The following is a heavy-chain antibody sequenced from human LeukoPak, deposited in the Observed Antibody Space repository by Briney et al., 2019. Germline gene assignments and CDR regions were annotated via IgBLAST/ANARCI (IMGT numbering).Heavy chain of an antibody. CDR1: GFSVNSFG. V-gene: IGHV3-23*01. Sequence: PGGSLRLSCAVSGFSVNSFGMSWVRQAPGKGLEWISAISINGETTWYADSVKGRFIISRDNSKNALYLQLSSLRVEDTAVYYCAQGFSGGWYPNWGQGSLVSVSS. CDR3: AQGFSGGWYPN. CDR2: ISINGETT. J-gene: IGHJ4*02. D-gene: IGHD6-19*01.